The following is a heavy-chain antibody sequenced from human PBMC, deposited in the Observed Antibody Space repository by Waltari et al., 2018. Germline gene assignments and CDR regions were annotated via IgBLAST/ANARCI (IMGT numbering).Heavy chain of an antibody. J-gene: IGHJ2*01. CDR2: IIPSFGTA. V-gene: IGHV1-69*14. D-gene: IGHD2-2*01. Sequence: QVQLVQSGAEVKTPGSSVKVSCKASGGTFSSYAISWVRQAPGQGLEWMGGIIPSFGTANYAQKCQSRVTITANKSTSTAYMELSSLRSEDTAVYYCASPPTALSYRKHWYFDLWGRGTLVTVSS. CDR1: GGTFSSYA. CDR3: ASPPTALSYRKHWYFDL.